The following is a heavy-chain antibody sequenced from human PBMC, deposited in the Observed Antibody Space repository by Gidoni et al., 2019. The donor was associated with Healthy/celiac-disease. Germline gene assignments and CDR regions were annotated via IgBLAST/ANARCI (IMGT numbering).Heavy chain of an antibody. CDR1: GFTFSSYG. CDR2: ISYDGSNK. J-gene: IGHJ4*02. Sequence: QVQLVESGGGVVQPGRSLRISCAASGFTFSSYGMHWVRQAPGKGLEWVAVISYDGSNKYYADSVKGRFTISRDNSKNTLYLQMNSLRAEDTAVYYCAKDSGDSSGYTFDYWGQGTLVTVSS. V-gene: IGHV3-30*18. CDR3: AKDSGDSSGYTFDY. D-gene: IGHD3-22*01.